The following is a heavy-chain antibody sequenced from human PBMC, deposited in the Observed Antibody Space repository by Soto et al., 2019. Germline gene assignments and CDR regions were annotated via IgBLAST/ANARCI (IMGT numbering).Heavy chain of an antibody. D-gene: IGHD4-17*01. V-gene: IGHV3-23*01. J-gene: IGHJ3*02. CDR2: ISGSGGTT. CDR1: GFTFSTYA. Sequence: DVQLLESGGGLVQPGGSLRLSCAASGFTFSTYAMSWVRQAPGKGLEWVSAISGSGGTTYHADSVQGRFTISRDNSMNTLYLKMNSLRIEDTAVYYCAHPRGYGVFDAYDIWGQGTMVTVSS. CDR3: AHPRGYGVFDAYDI.